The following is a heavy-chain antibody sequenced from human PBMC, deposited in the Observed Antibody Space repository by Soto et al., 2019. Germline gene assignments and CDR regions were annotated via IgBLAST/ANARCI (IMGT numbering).Heavy chain of an antibody. D-gene: IGHD4-4*01. CDR2: IHYSGST. CDR3: ARHSYYSNPLRFDP. J-gene: IGHJ5*02. V-gene: IGHV4-59*08. CDR1: GGSITGYY. Sequence: QVQLQESGPGLVQPSETLSLTCTVSGGSITGYYWSWIRQPPGKGPEWIGNIHYSGSTNYTPSLKSRVTISVDTSKNHFSLRLSSVTAAETAVYYCARHSYYSNPLRFDPWGQGTLVTVSS.